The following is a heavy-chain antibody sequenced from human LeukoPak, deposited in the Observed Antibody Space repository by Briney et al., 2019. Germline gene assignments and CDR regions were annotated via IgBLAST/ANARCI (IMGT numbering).Heavy chain of an antibody. Sequence: GGSLRLSCAASGFTFSSYAMSWVRQAPGKGLEWVSAISGSGGSTYYADSVKGRFTISRDNSKNTLYLQMNSLRAEDTAVYYCAKGDTMIVVVIVFDYWGQGTLVTVSS. CDR1: GFTFSSYA. CDR3: AKGDTMIVVVIVFDY. D-gene: IGHD3-22*01. V-gene: IGHV3-23*01. J-gene: IGHJ4*02. CDR2: ISGSGGST.